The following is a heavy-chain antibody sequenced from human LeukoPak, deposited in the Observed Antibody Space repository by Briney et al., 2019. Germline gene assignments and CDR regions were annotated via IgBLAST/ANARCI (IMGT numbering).Heavy chain of an antibody. CDR2: ISAGNGDT. J-gene: IGHJ4*02. V-gene: IGHV1-3*01. CDR3: ARSDHGDYIDY. Sequence: ASVKVSCKASGYTFNTYTIHWVRQAPGQRLEWMGWISAGNGDTRYPQKFQDRVTITRDTSASTSYMDLSSLTSEDTAMYYCARSDHGDYIDYWGQGTLVTVSS. CDR1: GYTFNTYT. D-gene: IGHD4-17*01.